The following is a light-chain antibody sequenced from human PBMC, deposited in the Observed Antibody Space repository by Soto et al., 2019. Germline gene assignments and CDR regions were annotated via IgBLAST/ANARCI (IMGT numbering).Light chain of an antibody. J-gene: IGLJ1*01. Sequence: QSVLTQPASVSGSPGQSITISCTGTSSDVGGYNYVSWYQQYPGKAPKLMIYEVSNRPSGVSNRFSGSKSGNTASLTISGLQAEDEADYYCSSYTSSSTLYVFGTGTKV. CDR3: SSYTSSSTLYV. CDR1: SSDVGGYNY. CDR2: EVS. V-gene: IGLV2-14*01.